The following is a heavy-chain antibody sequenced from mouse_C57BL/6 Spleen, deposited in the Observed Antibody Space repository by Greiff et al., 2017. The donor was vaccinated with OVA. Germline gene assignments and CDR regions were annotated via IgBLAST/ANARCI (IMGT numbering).Heavy chain of an antibody. J-gene: IGHJ4*01. D-gene: IGHD1-1*01. CDR1: GFTFTDYY. V-gene: IGHV7-3*01. CDR2: IRNKANGYTT. CDR3: ARSGSSYAMDY. Sequence: EVHLVESGGGLVQPGGSLSLSCAASGFTFTDYYMSWVRQPPGQALEWLGFIRNKANGYTTEYSASVKGRFTISRDNSQSILYLQMNALRAEDSATYYCARSGSSYAMDYWGQGTSVTVSS.